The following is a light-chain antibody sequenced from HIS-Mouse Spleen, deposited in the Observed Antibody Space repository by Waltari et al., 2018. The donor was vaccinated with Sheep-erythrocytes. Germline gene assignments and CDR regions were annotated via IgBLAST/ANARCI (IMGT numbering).Light chain of an antibody. J-gene: IGLJ2*01. V-gene: IGLV2-11*01. CDR3: CSYAGSYTEV. CDR2: EVS. CDR1: SSDVGGYNY. Sequence: QSALTQPRPVSGSPGQSVTISCTGTSSDVGGYNYVSWYQQHPGKAPKLMIYEVSKRPSGVPDRFSGSKSGNTASLTISGLQAEDEADYYCCSYAGSYTEVFGGGTKLTVL.